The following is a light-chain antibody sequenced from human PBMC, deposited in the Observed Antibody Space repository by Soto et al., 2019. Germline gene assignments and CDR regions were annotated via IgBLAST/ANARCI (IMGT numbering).Light chain of an antibody. CDR3: LQANRVPLS. V-gene: IGKV1-12*01. Sequence: DIQMTQSPSSMSASVGDRVTISCRASQDISTNLAWYQQKPGKAPKLLIYAASSLQSGVPPRFSGSGSGTDFTLTISSLQPEDFAIYFCLQANRVPLSFGQGTRLEIQ. CDR1: QDISTN. J-gene: IGKJ5*01. CDR2: AAS.